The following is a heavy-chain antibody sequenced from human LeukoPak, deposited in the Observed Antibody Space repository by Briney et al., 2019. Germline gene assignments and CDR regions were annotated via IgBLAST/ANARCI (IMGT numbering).Heavy chain of an antibody. D-gene: IGHD6-6*01. Sequence: GGSLRLSCAASGFTFSSYGVHWVRQAPGKGLEWVAVIWYEGSNKYYADSVEGPFTISRDNSKNTLYLQMNSLRAEDTAVYYCAKGSSSYYYYYMDVWGKGTTVTVSS. V-gene: IGHV3-33*06. CDR1: GFTFSSYG. CDR2: IWYEGSNK. CDR3: AKGSSSYYYYYMDV. J-gene: IGHJ6*03.